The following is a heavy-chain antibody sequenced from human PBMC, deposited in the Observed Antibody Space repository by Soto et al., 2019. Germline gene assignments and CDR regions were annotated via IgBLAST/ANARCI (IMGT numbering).Heavy chain of an antibody. CDR3: AHSRCGGDCLQSYSSPYYYGMDV. D-gene: IGHD2-21*02. V-gene: IGHV2-5*02. CDR1: GFSLSTGGVG. Sequence: QITLKESGPSLVKPTQTLTLTCTFSGFSLSTGGVGVGWIRQPPGKALEWLALIYWDDDKRYSPSLRSRLTVTTDTSKDQVVLTMTNMDPVDTATYYCAHSRCGGDCLQSYSSPYYYGMDVWGQGTTVTVSS. CDR2: IYWDDDK. J-gene: IGHJ6*02.